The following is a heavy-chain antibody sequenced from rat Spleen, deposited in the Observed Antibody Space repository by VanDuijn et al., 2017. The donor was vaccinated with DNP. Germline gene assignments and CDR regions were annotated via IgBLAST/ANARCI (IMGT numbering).Heavy chain of an antibody. CDR2: INTGGVNT. CDR1: GFTFSNYG. Sequence: EVQLVESGGGLVQPGRSLKLSCAASGFTFSNYGMAWVRQAPTKGLEWVASINTGGVNTYYRDSVKGRFNISRDNAKNTLYLQMDSLRSEDTATYYCTTGDGSYWGQGVMVTVSS. J-gene: IGHJ2*01. V-gene: IGHV5S13*01. CDR3: TTGDGSY. D-gene: IGHD5-1*01.